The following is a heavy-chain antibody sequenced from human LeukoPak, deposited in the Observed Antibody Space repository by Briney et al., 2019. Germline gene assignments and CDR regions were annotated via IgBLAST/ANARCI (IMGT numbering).Heavy chain of an antibody. CDR3: AGIVRYDYGYIDH. CDR1: GGSISSYY. Sequence: SETLSLTCTGSGGSISSYYWSWIRQPPGKGLKWIGYVYYSGNTNYNLSLKSRVTISVDTSKNQFSLKLSSVTAADTAVYYCAGIVRYDYGYIDHWGQGTLVTVS. D-gene: IGHD4/OR15-4a*01. V-gene: IGHV4-59*01. J-gene: IGHJ4*02. CDR2: VYYSGNT.